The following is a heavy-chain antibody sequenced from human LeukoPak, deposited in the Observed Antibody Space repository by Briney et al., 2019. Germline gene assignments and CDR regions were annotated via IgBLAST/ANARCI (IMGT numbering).Heavy chain of an antibody. J-gene: IGHJ3*02. Sequence: SETLSLTCAVYGGSFSGYYWSWIRQPPGKGLEWIGEINHSGSTNYNPSLKSRVTISVDTSKNQFSLKLSSVTAADTAVYYCASPYSSGWYGAFDIWGQGTMVTVSS. CDR1: GGSFSGYY. CDR3: ASPYSSGWYGAFDI. CDR2: INHSGST. V-gene: IGHV4-34*01. D-gene: IGHD6-19*01.